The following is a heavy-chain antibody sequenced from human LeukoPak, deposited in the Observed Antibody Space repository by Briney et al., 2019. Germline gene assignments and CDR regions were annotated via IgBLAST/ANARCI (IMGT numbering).Heavy chain of an antibody. D-gene: IGHD5-18*01. J-gene: IGHJ4*02. CDR3: ASGVDTAMVPFDY. CDR2: ISSNGGST. V-gene: IGHV3-64*01. Sequence: GGSLRLSCAASGFTFSSYAMHWVRQAPGKGLEYVSAISSNGGSTYYANSVKGRFTISRDNSKNTLYLQMGSLRAEDTAVYYCASGVDTAMVPFDYWGQGTLVTVSS. CDR1: GFTFSSYA.